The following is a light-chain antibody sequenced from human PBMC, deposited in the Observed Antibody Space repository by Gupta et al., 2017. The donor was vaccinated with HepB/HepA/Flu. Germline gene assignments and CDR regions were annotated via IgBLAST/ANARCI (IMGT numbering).Light chain of an antibody. CDR1: QSVSSSY. CDR2: DTS. V-gene: IGKV3-20*01. Sequence: EIVLTQSPGPLSLFPGERATLSCRASQSVSSSYLAWYQQKPGQATRLLIYDTSNRATGIPDRFSGSGSGTDFTLTISRLEPEDFAVYYCRQYGSSPLCSFGQGTKLEIK. CDR3: RQYGSSPLCS. J-gene: IGKJ2*04.